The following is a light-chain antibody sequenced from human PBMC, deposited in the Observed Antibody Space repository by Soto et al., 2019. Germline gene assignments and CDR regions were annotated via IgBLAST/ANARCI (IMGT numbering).Light chain of an antibody. CDR1: QSISSW. CDR3: QQYHSYVST. J-gene: IGKJ1*01. V-gene: IGKV1-5*01. Sequence: DIQMTQSPSTLSASLGDRVTITCRASQSISSWLAWYQQKPGKAPKLLIYDATSLESGVPSRFGGSGSGTEFTLTISSLQRDDFATYYCQQYHSYVSTFCQGTSVDI. CDR2: DAT.